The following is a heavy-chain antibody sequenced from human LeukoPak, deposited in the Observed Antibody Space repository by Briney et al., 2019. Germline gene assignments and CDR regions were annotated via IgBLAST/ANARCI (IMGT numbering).Heavy chain of an antibody. Sequence: SETLSLTCTVSGGSVSSSSYSWGWIRQPPGKGLEWIGSIDYSGSTYYNPSLKSRVTISVDTSKNQFSLKLSSVTAADTAVYYCVREREKQWLFWGQGTLVPVSS. D-gene: IGHD6-19*01. CDR3: VREREKQWLF. V-gene: IGHV4-39*07. J-gene: IGHJ4*02. CDR2: IDYSGST. CDR1: GGSVSSSSYS.